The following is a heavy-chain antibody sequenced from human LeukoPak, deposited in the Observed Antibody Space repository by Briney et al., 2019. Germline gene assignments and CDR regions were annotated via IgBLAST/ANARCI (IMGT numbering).Heavy chain of an antibody. CDR1: GGTSSSYA. D-gene: IGHD6-6*01. J-gene: IGHJ6*03. Sequence: ASVKFSCKASGGTSSSYAISWVRQAPGQGLEWMGRIIPILVIANYAQKFQGRVTITADKSTSTAYMELSSLRSEDKAVYYCAREVRVQLVAAGYYYYYYYMDVWGKGTTVTVSS. V-gene: IGHV1-69*04. CDR3: AREVRVQLVAAGYYYYYYYMDV. CDR2: IIPILVIA.